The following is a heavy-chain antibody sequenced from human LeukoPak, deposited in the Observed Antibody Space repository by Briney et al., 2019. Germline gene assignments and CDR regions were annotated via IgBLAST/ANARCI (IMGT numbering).Heavy chain of an antibody. D-gene: IGHD1-26*01. CDR1: GFTVSSKY. Sequence: GESLKISCAASGFTVSSKYMSWVRQAPGKGLEWVSLIHSGGSTHYADSVKGRFTISRDNSKNTLYLQMNSLRTDDTAVYYCARVGSTLPFDYWGQGTLVTVSS. V-gene: IGHV3-53*01. CDR2: IHSGGST. CDR3: ARVGSTLPFDY. J-gene: IGHJ4*02.